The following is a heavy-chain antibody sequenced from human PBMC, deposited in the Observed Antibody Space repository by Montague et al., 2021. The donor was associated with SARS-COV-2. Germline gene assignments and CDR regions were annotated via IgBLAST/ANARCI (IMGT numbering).Heavy chain of an antibody. J-gene: IGHJ6*02. Sequence: TLSLTCTASGGSISSGDYHWSWVRQPAGKGLEWIGYIHTLGSTNYNPSLKSRVTISIDTSKNQFSLKLSSVTAADTAVYFCARSPYRTTYLNGMDVWGQGTTVTVSS. CDR2: IHTLGST. V-gene: IGHV4-61*09. CDR1: GGSISSGDYH. D-gene: IGHD1-14*01. CDR3: ARSPYRTTYLNGMDV.